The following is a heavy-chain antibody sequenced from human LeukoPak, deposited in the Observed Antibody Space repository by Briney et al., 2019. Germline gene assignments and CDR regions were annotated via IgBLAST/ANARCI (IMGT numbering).Heavy chain of an antibody. CDR2: IGAGGRGDT. D-gene: IGHD3-10*01. CDR1: GIVFSSFG. J-gene: IGHJ6*02. V-gene: IGHV3-23*01. CDR3: ARDKVQYYGSGSLTRSYYYYGMDV. Sequence: PGGSLRLSCAASGIVFSSFGLGWVRQAPGKGLEWVSGIGAGGRGDTYYADSVKGRFIISRDNSKNALYLQMNILRAEDTAVYYCARDKVQYYGSGSLTRSYYYYGMDVWGQGTTVTVSS.